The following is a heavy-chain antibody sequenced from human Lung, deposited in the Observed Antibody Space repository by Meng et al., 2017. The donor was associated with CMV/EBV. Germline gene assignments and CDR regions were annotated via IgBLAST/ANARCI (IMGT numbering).Heavy chain of an antibody. CDR3: AKATVSATGYPHMDV. CDR2: ISWNGSST. CDR1: GFASDDLA. Sequence: GGSLRPXXAASGFASDDLAMHWVRQAPGKGLEWISLISWNGSSTYYADSVKGRFTTTRNNSANSLYLQINRRRVEDTAVYDCAKATVSATGYPHMDVWGQGTXVTVSS. D-gene: IGHD6-13*01. V-gene: IGHV3-43D*03. J-gene: IGHJ6*02.